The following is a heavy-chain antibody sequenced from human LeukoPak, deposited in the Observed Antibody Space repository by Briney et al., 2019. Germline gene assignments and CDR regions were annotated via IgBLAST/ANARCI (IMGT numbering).Heavy chain of an antibody. CDR2: INPSGGST. V-gene: IGHV1-46*01. Sequence: EASVKVSCKASGYTFTSYYMHWVRQAPGQGLEWMGLINPSGGSTSYAQKFQGRVTMTRDTSTSTVYMELSSLRSEDTAVYYCARDGKYSSGWITAFDIWSQRTMVTVSS. D-gene: IGHD6-19*01. CDR1: GYTFTSYY. CDR3: ARDGKYSSGWITAFDI. J-gene: IGHJ3*02.